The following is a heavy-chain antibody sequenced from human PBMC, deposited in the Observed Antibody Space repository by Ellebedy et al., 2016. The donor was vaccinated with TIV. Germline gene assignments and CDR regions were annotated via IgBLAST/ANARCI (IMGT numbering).Heavy chain of an antibody. Sequence: ASVKVSXKASGYTFTSYGISWVRQAPGQGLEWMGWISAYNGNTNYAQKLQGRVTMTTDTSTSTAYMELRSLRSDDTAVYYCARGGFGSIYYYYGMDVWGQGTTVTVSS. CDR3: ARGGFGSIYYYYGMDV. J-gene: IGHJ6*02. D-gene: IGHD3-10*01. CDR1: GYTFTSYG. CDR2: ISAYNGNT. V-gene: IGHV1-18*01.